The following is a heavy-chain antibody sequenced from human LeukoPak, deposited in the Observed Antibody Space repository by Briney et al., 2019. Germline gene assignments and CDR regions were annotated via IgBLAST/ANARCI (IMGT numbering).Heavy chain of an antibody. CDR3: ARSTYSSGRYRSSGFDP. CDR1: GGSISSGGYY. CDR2: IYYSGTT. Sequence: SETLSLTCTVSGGSISSGGYYWSWIRQPPGKGLEWIGNIYYSGTTYYNPSLKSRVTISVDKSKNQFSLKMTSVTAADTAVYYCARSTYSSGRYRSSGFDPWGQGTLVTVSS. J-gene: IGHJ5*02. D-gene: IGHD6-19*01. V-gene: IGHV4-39*07.